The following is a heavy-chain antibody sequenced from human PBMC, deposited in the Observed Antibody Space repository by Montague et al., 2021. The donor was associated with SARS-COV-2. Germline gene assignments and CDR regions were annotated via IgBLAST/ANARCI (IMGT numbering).Heavy chain of an antibody. CDR1: GFTFSSYR. J-gene: IGHJ5*02. Sequence: FLRLSCAASGFTFSSYRMNWVRQAPGKGLEYVSSISSNGYYIYYADSPKGRFTISRDNARNSLSLQMNSLRAEDTAVYYCARENCRTAGCSSTLAWFDPWGQGTLVTVSS. CDR2: ISSNGYYI. CDR3: ARENCRTAGCSSTLAWFDP. D-gene: IGHD6-13*01. V-gene: IGHV3-21*01.